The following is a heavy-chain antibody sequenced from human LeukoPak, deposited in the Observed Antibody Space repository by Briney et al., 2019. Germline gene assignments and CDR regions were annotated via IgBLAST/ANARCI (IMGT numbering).Heavy chain of an antibody. CDR1: GGSFSGYY. CDR2: INHSGST. V-gene: IGHV4-34*01. Sequence: PSETLSLTCAVYGGSFSGYYWSWIRQPPGKGLEWIGEINHSGSTNYNPSLKSRVTISVDTSKNQFSLKLSSVTAADTAVYYCARAMTTVTTLSPHVVPWSQGTLVTVSS. CDR3: ARAMTTVTTLSPHVVP. D-gene: IGHD4-17*01. J-gene: IGHJ5*02.